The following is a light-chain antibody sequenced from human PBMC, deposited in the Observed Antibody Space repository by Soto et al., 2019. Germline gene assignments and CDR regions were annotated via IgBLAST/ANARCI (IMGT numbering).Light chain of an antibody. CDR3: QQYSSYWT. J-gene: IGKJ1*01. CDR2: DAT. CDR1: QSISRW. V-gene: IGKV1-5*01. Sequence: DIQMTQSPSTLSASVGDRFTITCRASQSISRWLAWYQQKPGKDPXXLIHDATSLESGVPPRFSGSGSGTEFTLTISSLQPDDFATDYCQQYSSYWTFAQGTKVDIK.